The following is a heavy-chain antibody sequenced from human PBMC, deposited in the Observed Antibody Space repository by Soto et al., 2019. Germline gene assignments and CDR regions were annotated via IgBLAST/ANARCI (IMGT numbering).Heavy chain of an antibody. Sequence: GGSLRLSCAASGFTFSDYYMSWIRQAPGKGLEWVSYISSSGSTIYYADSVKGRFTISRDNAKNSLYLQMNSLRAEDTAVYYCARDGASMVRGVIISSHFDYWGQGTLVTVSS. J-gene: IGHJ4*02. D-gene: IGHD3-10*01. CDR2: ISSSGSTI. CDR1: GFTFSDYY. CDR3: ARDGASMVRGVIISSHFDY. V-gene: IGHV3-11*01.